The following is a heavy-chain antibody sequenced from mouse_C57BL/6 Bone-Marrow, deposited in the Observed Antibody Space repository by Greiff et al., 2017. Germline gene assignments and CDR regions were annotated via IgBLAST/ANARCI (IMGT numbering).Heavy chain of an antibody. D-gene: IGHD2-3*01. CDR2: IYPGGGST. CDR3: ARPHGYYHYAMDY. J-gene: IGHJ4*01. V-gene: IGHV1-55*01. Sequence: KQRPGQGLEWIGVIYPGGGSTNYNEKFKSKATLTVDPSSSTAYMQLSSLTSEDSAVYYCARPHGYYHYAMDYWGQGTSVTVSS.